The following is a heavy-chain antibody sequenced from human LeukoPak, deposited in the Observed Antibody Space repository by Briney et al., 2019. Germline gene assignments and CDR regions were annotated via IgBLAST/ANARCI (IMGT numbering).Heavy chain of an antibody. Sequence: SETLSLTCTVSGVSMNGYYWSWIRQPPGKALELIGYIYNNGATTYYNPSLESRVSISLDASRNQFYLELNFVTATDTAVYYCARLGYSPTWLYFGGLDSWGQGTLVTVSS. V-gene: IGHV4-59*08. CDR1: GVSMNGYY. J-gene: IGHJ5*01. D-gene: IGHD5-12*01. CDR3: ARLGYSPTWLYFGGLDS. CDR2: IYNNGATT.